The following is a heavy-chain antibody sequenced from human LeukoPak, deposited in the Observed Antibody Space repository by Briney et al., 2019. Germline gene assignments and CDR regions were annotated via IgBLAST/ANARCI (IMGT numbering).Heavy chain of an antibody. J-gene: IGHJ4*02. V-gene: IGHV5-51*01. CDR3: ARGGDYYGSGNYYNRGGPGTDY. CDR1: GYNFATYW. Sequence: GESLKISCKGSGYNFATYWIGWVRQMPGKGLEWMGTIYPGDSDTKYSPSFQGQVTISADKSISTAYLQWSGLKASDTAMYYCARGGDYYGSGNYYNRGGPGTDYWGQGTLVTVSS. D-gene: IGHD3-10*01. CDR2: IYPGDSDT.